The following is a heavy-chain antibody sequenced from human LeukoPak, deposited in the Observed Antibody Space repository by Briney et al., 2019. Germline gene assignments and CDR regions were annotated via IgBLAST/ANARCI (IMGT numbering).Heavy chain of an antibody. CDR2: IFPIFGTA. Sequence: SLKVSCKASGGTFSSYAISWVRQAPGHGLEWMGGIFPIFGTANYAQKFQGRVTITADRSTITAYMALSSLRSEDTAVYYCARDSLPPAYCGGDCPMFDYWGQGTLVTVSS. V-gene: IGHV1-69*06. J-gene: IGHJ4*02. CDR3: ARDSLPPAYCGGDCPMFDY. CDR1: GGTFSSYA. D-gene: IGHD2-21*02.